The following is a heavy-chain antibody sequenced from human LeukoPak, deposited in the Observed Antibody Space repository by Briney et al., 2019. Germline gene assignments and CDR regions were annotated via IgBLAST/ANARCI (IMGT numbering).Heavy chain of an antibody. CDR3: ARGSRYFVY. Sequence: PSETLSPTCTVSDGSISSYYWSWIRQPPGKGLEWIGSIYYSGSTNYSPSLKSRVTISVDASKNQFSLKVSSVTAADTAVYYCARGSRYFVYWGQGTLVTVSS. CDR2: IYYSGST. D-gene: IGHD3-9*01. V-gene: IGHV4-59*08. CDR1: DGSISSYY. J-gene: IGHJ4*02.